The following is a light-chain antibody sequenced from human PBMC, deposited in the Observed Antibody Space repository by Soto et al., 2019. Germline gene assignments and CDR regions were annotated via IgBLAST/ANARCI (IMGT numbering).Light chain of an antibody. CDR3: QQYVHWPPGT. V-gene: IGKV3-15*01. Sequence: EIVVTQSPATLSVSPGERVTLSCRASQSVSSSLAWYQQRPGQAPRLLIYDTSTRAAGIAARFNGSGSGTEFTLTISSLQSEDFAVYYCQQYVHWPPGTFGQGTKVDIK. J-gene: IGKJ1*01. CDR1: QSVSSS. CDR2: DTS.